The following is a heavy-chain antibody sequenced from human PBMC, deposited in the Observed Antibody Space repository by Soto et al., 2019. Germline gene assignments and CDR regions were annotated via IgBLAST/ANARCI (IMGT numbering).Heavy chain of an antibody. CDR1: GYTFTSYD. CDR3: ARSTGCSGGSCHDAFDI. V-gene: IGHV1-8*01. Sequence: QVQLVQSGAEVKKPGASVKVSCKASGYTFTSYDINWVRQATGQGLEWMGWMNPNSGNTGYAQKFQGRVNMTRNTSISTAYMELSSLRSEDTAVYYCARSTGCSGGSCHDAFDIWGQGTMVTVSS. CDR2: MNPNSGNT. J-gene: IGHJ3*02. D-gene: IGHD2-15*01.